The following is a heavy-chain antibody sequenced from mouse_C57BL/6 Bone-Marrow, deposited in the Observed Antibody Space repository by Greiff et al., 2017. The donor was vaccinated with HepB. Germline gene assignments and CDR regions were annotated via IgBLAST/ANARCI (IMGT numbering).Heavy chain of an antibody. CDR3: ARGGRNWDWYFDG. CDR1: GYTFTSYW. Sequence: QVQLQQPGAELVRPGTSVKLSCKASGYTFTSYWMHWVKQRPGQGLEWIGVIDPSDSYTNYNQKFKGKATLTVDTSSSTAYMQLSSLTSEDSAVYYCARGGRNWDWYFDGWGTGTTVTVSS. V-gene: IGHV1-59*01. CDR2: IDPSDSYT. D-gene: IGHD4-1*02. J-gene: IGHJ1*03.